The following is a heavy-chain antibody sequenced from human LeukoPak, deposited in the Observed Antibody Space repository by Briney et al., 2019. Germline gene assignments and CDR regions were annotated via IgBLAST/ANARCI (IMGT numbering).Heavy chain of an antibody. CDR2: IHHDGNT. CDR1: GASISNGYW. V-gene: IGHV4-4*02. D-gene: IGHD3-10*01. Sequence: PSETLSLTCDVSGASISNGYWWSWVRQPPGKGLEWIGEIHHDGNTNYNPSLKSRVTISVDKSKNHFSVMLTPVAAADTAVYYCARNAYYSADFWGQGTLVTVSS. J-gene: IGHJ4*02. CDR3: ARNAYYSADF.